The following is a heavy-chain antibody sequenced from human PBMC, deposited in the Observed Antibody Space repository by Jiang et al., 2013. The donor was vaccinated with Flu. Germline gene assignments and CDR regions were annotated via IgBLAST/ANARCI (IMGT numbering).Heavy chain of an antibody. J-gene: IGHJ3*02. CDR3: ARRGVRGSSWYDEDAFDI. CDR1: GFTFSSYA. D-gene: IGHD6-13*01. CDR2: ISHDGSNK. V-gene: IGHV3-30*04. Sequence: VQLLESGGGVVQPGRSLRLSCAASGFTFSSYAMHWVRQAPGKGLEWVAVISHDGSNKYYADSVKGRFTISRDNSKNTLYLQMNSLRAEDTAVYYYARRGVRGSSWYDEDAFDIWGQGTMVTVSS.